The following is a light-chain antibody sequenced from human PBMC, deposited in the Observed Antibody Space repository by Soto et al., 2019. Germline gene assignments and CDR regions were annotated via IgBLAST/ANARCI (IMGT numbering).Light chain of an antibody. J-gene: IGKJ3*01. CDR3: QHCDYLPI. CDR2: DAS. Sequence: DIQMPPSPSSLSASVGDRVTITCPASQDITSYLNWYQHNPGKAPKLLIYDASILEAGVPSRFSGSGSGTDFTFTISSLQREDVATYYCQHCDYLPIFGPGTTVDFK. V-gene: IGKV1-33*01. CDR1: QDITSY.